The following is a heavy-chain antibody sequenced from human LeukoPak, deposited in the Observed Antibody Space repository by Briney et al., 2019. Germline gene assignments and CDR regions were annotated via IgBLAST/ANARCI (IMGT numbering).Heavy chain of an antibody. V-gene: IGHV3-23*01. CDR3: AKDQKFTIILPTPVFDR. Sequence: GGSLRLSCVASGFSFSSYAMTWVRHAPGKGLQWVSGISGNGGSTPCADSVKGRFTISRDNSKKTLFLQMNSLRAEDTAVYYCAKDQKFTIILPTPVFDRWGQRTTATASS. J-gene: IGHJ3*02. D-gene: IGHD1-26*01. CDR1: GFSFSSYA. CDR2: ISGNGGST.